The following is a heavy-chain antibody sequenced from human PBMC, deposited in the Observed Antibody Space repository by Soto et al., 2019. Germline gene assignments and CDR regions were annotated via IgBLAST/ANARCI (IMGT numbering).Heavy chain of an antibody. D-gene: IGHD2-21*02. Sequence: EVQLVESGGGLVQPGGSLRLSCAASGFTFSSYSMNWVRQAPGKGLEWVSYISSSSSTIYYADSVKGRFTISRDNAKNSLYLQMNSPRDEDTAVYYCARVHDAYCGGDCYSAYYYGMDVWGQGTTVTVSS. CDR2: ISSSSSTI. CDR1: GFTFSSYS. CDR3: ARVHDAYCGGDCYSAYYYGMDV. J-gene: IGHJ6*02. V-gene: IGHV3-48*02.